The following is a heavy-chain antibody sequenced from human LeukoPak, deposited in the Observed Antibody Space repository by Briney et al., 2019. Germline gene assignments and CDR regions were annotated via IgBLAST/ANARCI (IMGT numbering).Heavy chain of an antibody. J-gene: IGHJ5*02. D-gene: IGHD6-19*01. V-gene: IGHV6-1*01. CDR1: GDSVSSNSAA. CDR2: TYYRSKWYS. CDR3: VRDEQWLGSWFDP. Sequence: SQTLSLTCAISGDSVSSNSAAWNWIRQSPSRGLEWLGRTYYRSKWYSDYGESVKSRITINSDTSKNQFSLHLKSLTPEDTAVYYCVRDEQWLGSWFDPWGQGTLVTVSS.